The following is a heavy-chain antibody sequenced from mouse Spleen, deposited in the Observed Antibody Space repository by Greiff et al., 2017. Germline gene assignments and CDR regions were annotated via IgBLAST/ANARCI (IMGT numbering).Heavy chain of an antibody. CDR1: GFTFSDYG. CDR3: ARTITTDWYFDV. CDR2: ISSGSSTI. V-gene: IGHV5-17*01. Sequence: EVNVVESGGGLVKPGGSLKLSCAASGFTFSDYGMHWVRQAPEKGLEWVAYISSGSSTIYYADTVKGRFTISRDNAKNTLFLQMTSLRSEDTAMYYCARTITTDWYFDVWGAGTTVTVSS. J-gene: IGHJ1*01. D-gene: IGHD1-2*01.